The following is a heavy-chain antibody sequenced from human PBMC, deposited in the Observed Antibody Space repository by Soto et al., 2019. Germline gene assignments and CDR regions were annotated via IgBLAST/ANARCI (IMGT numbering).Heavy chain of an antibody. CDR1: GFTFTNYL. CDR2: INPANHDT. Sequence: QVQLVQSGAEVKKPGASVKVSCKTSGFTFTNYLIHWVRQAPGQRLEWMGWINPANHDTEYSQRFQGRVTITSDTSASTVYMELSSLRSEDRAVYYCARAQRLGDYFDSTGRYDWFDPWGQGTLVTVSS. J-gene: IGHJ5*02. CDR3: ARAQRLGDYFDSTGRYDWFDP. D-gene: IGHD3-22*01. V-gene: IGHV1-3*01.